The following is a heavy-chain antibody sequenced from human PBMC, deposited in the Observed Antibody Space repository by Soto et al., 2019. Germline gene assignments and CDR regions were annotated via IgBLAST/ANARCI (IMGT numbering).Heavy chain of an antibody. Sequence: PSETLSLTCAVYSISISSFNWWTGVRHTPQMGLEYSGAIFDDGTANYYPSFERRGAISVETSKNQFSLNLKYVTAADTAIYFCARLVYATRLNYMDFDFWGKGATVTVSS. CDR3: ARLVYATRLNYMDFDF. V-gene: IGHV4-4*02. CDR2: IFDDGTA. CDR1: SISISSFNW. J-gene: IGHJ4*02. D-gene: IGHD2-8*01.